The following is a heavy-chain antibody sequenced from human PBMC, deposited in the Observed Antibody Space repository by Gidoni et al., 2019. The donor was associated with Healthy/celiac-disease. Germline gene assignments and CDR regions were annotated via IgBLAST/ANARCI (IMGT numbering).Heavy chain of an antibody. J-gene: IGHJ3*02. V-gene: IGHV3-23*01. CDR1: GFTFSSYA. Sequence: EVQLLESGGGLVQPVGSLRLSCPASGFTFSSYAMSWVLQAPGKGLEWVSAISGSGGSTYYADSVKGRFTISRDNSKNTLYLQMNSLRAEDTAVYYCAKGRHEGGFDIWGQGTMVTVSS. D-gene: IGHD3-16*01. CDR2: ISGSGGST. CDR3: AKGRHEGGFDI.